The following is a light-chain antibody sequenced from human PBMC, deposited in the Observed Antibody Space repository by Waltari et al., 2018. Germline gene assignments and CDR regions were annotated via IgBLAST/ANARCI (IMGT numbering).Light chain of an antibody. V-gene: IGKV1-17*01. CDR2: YAS. CDR3: QQGNSYPLT. CDR1: QGISSY. Sequence: DIQMSQSPSSLSASVGDRVTITCRASQGISSYLSWYQQKPGKAPNLLIYYASTLASGGPSRFSGSGSGTEFTLTISSLQPEDCATYYCQQGNSYPLTFGGGTKVEIK. J-gene: IGKJ4*01.